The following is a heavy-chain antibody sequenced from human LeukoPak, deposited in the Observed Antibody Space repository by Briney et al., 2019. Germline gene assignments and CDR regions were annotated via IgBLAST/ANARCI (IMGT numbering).Heavy chain of an antibody. D-gene: IGHD4-17*01. CDR3: ARQGAGYGDYAH. CDR2: IYYIGST. Sequence: SETPSLTCIVSGGSISSTNYYWGWIRQSPGMGLEWIGSIYYIGSTYYNPSLKNRVTISVDTSKNQFSLRLSSVTAADTAVYYCARQGAGYGDYAHWGQGTLVTVSS. CDR1: GGSISSTNYY. V-gene: IGHV4-39*01. J-gene: IGHJ4*02.